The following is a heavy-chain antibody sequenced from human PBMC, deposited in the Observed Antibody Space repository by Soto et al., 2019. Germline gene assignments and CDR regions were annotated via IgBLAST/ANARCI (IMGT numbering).Heavy chain of an antibody. Sequence: GESLKISCKGSGYSFTSYWISWVRQMPGKGLEWMGRIDPSDSYTNYSPSFQGHVTISADKSISTAYLQWSSLKASDTAMYYCAGTIFGVVPPHYYGMAVWGQGTTVTGSS. J-gene: IGHJ6*02. CDR2: IDPSDSYT. CDR3: AGTIFGVVPPHYYGMAV. V-gene: IGHV5-10-1*01. CDR1: GYSFTSYW. D-gene: IGHD3-3*01.